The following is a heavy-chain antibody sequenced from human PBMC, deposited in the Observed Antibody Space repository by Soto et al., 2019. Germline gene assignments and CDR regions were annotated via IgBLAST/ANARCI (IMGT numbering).Heavy chain of an antibody. CDR3: ARDSYYDILTGDYYYGMDV. D-gene: IGHD3-9*01. CDR1: GFTFSSYW. Sequence: EVQLVESGGGLVQPGGSLRLSCAASGFTFSSYWMSWVRQAPGKGLEWVANIKQDGSEKYYVDSVKGRFTISRDNAKNSLYLQRNILRAEDTAVYYCARDSYYDILTGDYYYGMDVWGQGTTVTVSS. V-gene: IGHV3-7*05. J-gene: IGHJ6*02. CDR2: IKQDGSEK.